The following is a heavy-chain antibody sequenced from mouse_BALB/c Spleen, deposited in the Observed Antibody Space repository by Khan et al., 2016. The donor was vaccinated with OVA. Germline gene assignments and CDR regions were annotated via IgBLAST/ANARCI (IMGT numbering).Heavy chain of an antibody. CDR1: DYSFTSYW. D-gene: IGHD2-4*01. Sequence: EVQLQQSGTVLARPGASVEMSCKASDYSFTSYWIHWIKQRPGQGLEWIGAIYPGISDTRYNQKFKGKAKLTAVTFASTTYMEFSSLTNEDSAVYYCTRSYDSYYFDYWGQGTTLAVSS. J-gene: IGHJ2*01. CDR3: TRSYDSYYFDY. CDR2: IYPGISDT. V-gene: IGHV1-5*01.